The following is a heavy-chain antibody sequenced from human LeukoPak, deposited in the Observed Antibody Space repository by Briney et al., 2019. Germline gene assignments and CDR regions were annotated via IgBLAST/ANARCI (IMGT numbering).Heavy chain of an antibody. V-gene: IGHV4-34*01. CDR1: GGSFSGYY. Sequence: SETLSLTCAVYGGSFSGYYWSWIRQPPGKGLEWIGEINHSGSTNYNPSLKSRVTISVDTSKNQFSLKLSSVTAADTAVYYCARGIAAAGTGLYYYYYYYMDVWGKGTTVTVSS. CDR3: ARGIAAAGTGLYYYYYYYMDV. J-gene: IGHJ6*03. CDR2: INHSGST. D-gene: IGHD6-13*01.